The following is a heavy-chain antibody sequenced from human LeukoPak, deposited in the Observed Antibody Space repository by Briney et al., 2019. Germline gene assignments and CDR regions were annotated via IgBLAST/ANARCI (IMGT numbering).Heavy chain of an antibody. CDR1: GFSFDDYA. Sequence: PGRSLRLSCAASGFSFDDYAMHWVRQPPGKGLEWVAGISWNSGSIEYVDSVKGRFTISRDNAKNTLYLQMNSLRAEDTAVYYCARRAGAYSHPYDYWGQGTLVTVSS. D-gene: IGHD4/OR15-4a*01. V-gene: IGHV3-9*01. J-gene: IGHJ4*02. CDR3: ARRAGAYSHPYDY. CDR2: ISWNSGSI.